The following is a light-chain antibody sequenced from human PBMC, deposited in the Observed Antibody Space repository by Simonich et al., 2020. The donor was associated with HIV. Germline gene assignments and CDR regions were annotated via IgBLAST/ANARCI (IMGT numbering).Light chain of an antibody. CDR1: SSDVGGYNY. CDR2: VVS. CDR3: SSYTSSTTVI. J-gene: IGLJ2*01. Sequence: QSALTQPASVSGSPGQSITISCPGTSSDVGGYNYVSWYQQHPGKAPNLMIFVVSKRPSGVSNRFSGSKSGNTASLTISGLQAEDEADYYCSSYTSSTTVIFGGGTKLTVL. V-gene: IGLV2-14*01.